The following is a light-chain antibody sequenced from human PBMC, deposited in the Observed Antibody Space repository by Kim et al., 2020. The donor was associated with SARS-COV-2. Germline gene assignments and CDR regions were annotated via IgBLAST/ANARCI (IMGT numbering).Light chain of an antibody. Sequence: EIVLTQSPGTLSLSPGEIATLSCRASQTVTSDYLAWYQQKPGQAPRVLIYGASSRATGIPDRFSGSGSGTDFTLTISRLEPEDFAVYYCQKYGRSPFTFGQGTKLEI. J-gene: IGKJ2*01. V-gene: IGKV3-20*01. CDR2: GAS. CDR3: QKYGRSPFT. CDR1: QTVTSDY.